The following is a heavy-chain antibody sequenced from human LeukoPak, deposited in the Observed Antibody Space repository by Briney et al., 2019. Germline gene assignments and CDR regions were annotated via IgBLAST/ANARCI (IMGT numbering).Heavy chain of an antibody. V-gene: IGHV3-21*01. D-gene: IGHD3-9*01. J-gene: IGHJ4*02. Sequence: GGSLRLSCAASGFSFSGYSMNWVRQAPGKGLEWISFISSSGSSIYYEDSLKGRFTISRDNAKNSLYLQMNSLRAEDTAVYYCARERYFDWLSSREFDYWGQGTLVTVSS. CDR2: ISSSGSSI. CDR3: ARERYFDWLSSREFDY. CDR1: GFSFSGYS.